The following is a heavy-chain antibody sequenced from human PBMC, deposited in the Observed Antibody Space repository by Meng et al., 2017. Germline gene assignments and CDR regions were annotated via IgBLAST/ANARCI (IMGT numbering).Heavy chain of an antibody. V-gene: IGHV1-18*01. CDR3: AQTTVTTYSEYFQH. CDR2: ISAYNGNT. D-gene: IGHD4-11*01. J-gene: IGHJ1*01. Sequence: QGPLGQSVAEVKQPAASVKVSCKASCYTFTSYGISWVRQAPGQGLEWMGWISAYNGNTNYAQKLQGRVTMTTDTSTSTAYMELRSLRSDDTAVYYCAQTTVTTYSEYFQHWGQGTLVTVSS. CDR1: CYTFTSYG.